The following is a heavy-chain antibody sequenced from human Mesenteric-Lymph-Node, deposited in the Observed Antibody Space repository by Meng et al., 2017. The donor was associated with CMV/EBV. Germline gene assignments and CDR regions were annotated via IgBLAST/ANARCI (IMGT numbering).Heavy chain of an antibody. CDR3: ARGAYSSGSYTEYFHH. CDR1: GGSISGYY. CDR2: VYYSGSA. D-gene: IGHD6-19*01. V-gene: IGHV4-59*01. J-gene: IGHJ1*01. Sequence: SETLSLTCSVSGGSISGYYWSWIRQPPGKGLEWIGRVYYSGSAQYNPSLQSRVTISADTSKNQFSLKLTSVTAADTAVYYCARGAYSSGSYTEYFHHWGQGTLVTVSS.